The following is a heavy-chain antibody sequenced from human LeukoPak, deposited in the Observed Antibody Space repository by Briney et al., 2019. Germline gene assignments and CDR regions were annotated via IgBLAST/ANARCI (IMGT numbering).Heavy chain of an antibody. CDR3: ARDFQKYYYGSGINY. CDR1: GYTFTNYG. J-gene: IGHJ4*02. D-gene: IGHD3-10*01. CDR2: ISAYNGNT. V-gene: IGHV1-18*01. Sequence: GASVKVSCKASGYTFTNYGISWVRQAPGQGLEWMGWISAYNGNTNYAQKLQGRVTMTTDTSTSTAYMELRSLRSDDTAVYYCARDFQKYYYGSGINYWGQGTLVTVSS.